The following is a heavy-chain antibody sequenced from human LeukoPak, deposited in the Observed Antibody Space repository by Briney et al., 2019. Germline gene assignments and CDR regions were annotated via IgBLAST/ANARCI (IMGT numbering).Heavy chain of an antibody. V-gene: IGHV3-30*02. CDR2: MRYDGSNQ. CDR3: ARDPGYSGYVDHSFNF. Sequence: GGSLRPSCEASGFTFNTYNMNWVRQAPGRGLEWVAFMRYDGSNQYYADSVKGRFTISRDNAKNSLYLQMNSLRVEDTAVYFCARDPGYSGYVDHSFNFWGQGTLVTVSS. J-gene: IGHJ4*02. CDR1: GFTFNTYN. D-gene: IGHD5-12*01.